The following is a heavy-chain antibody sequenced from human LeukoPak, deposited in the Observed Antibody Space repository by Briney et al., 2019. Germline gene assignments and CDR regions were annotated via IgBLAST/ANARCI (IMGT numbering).Heavy chain of an antibody. CDR1: GYTFTGYY. D-gene: IGHD6-13*01. CDR2: INPNSGGT. Sequence: ASVKVSCKASGYTFTGYYMHWVRQAPGQGLEWMGWINPNSGGTNYAQKFQGRVIMTRDTSISTAYMELSRPRSDDTAVYYCAREWYSSSQNWFDPWGQGTLVTVSS. CDR3: AREWYSSSQNWFDP. J-gene: IGHJ5*02. V-gene: IGHV1-2*02.